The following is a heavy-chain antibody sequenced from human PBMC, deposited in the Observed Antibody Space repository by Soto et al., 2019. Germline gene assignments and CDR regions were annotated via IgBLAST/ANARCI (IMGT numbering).Heavy chain of an antibody. V-gene: IGHV4-30-2*01. Sequence: SETLSLTCTVSGGSISSGGYYWSWIRQHPGKGLEWIGYIYHSGSTYYNPSLKSRVTISVDRSKNQFSLKLSSVTAADTAVYYCARAVVVVPAAIEYNWFDPWGQGTLVTVSS. CDR3: ARAVVVVPAAIEYNWFDP. CDR1: GGSISSGGYY. D-gene: IGHD2-2*01. CDR2: IYHSGST. J-gene: IGHJ5*02.